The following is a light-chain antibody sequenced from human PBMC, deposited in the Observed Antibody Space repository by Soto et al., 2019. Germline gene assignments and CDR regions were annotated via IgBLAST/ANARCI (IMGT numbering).Light chain of an antibody. CDR1: QSISSTY. Sequence: EIVLTQSPGTLSLSPGERATLSCRASQSISSTYLAWFHQKPGQAPRLLIYGTSSRATDIPDRFSGSGSGTDFPLTISRLEPEDFAVYYCQHYGSSPPKYTFGQGTKLEIK. CDR3: QHYGSSPPKYT. CDR2: GTS. V-gene: IGKV3-20*01. J-gene: IGKJ2*01.